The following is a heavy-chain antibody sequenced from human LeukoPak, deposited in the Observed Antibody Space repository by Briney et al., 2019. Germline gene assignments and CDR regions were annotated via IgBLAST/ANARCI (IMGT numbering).Heavy chain of an antibody. Sequence: PGGSLRLSCAASGFTFNKHGMHWVRQAPGKGLEWFSFIRNDGNDKYYADSVKGRFTISRDNAKNSLYLQMNSLRAEDTAVYYCARDLNWETYWGQGTLVTVSS. CDR3: ARDLNWETY. J-gene: IGHJ4*02. CDR1: GFTFNKHG. CDR2: IRNDGNDK. D-gene: IGHD1-1*01. V-gene: IGHV3-30*02.